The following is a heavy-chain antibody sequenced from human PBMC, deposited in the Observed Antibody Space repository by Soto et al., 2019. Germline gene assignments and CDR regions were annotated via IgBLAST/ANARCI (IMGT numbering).Heavy chain of an antibody. CDR3: ARGDYYGSGSYYRYYYYYYGMDV. Sequence: SETLSLTCAVYGGSFSGYYWSWIRQPPGKGLEWIGEINHSGSTNYNPSLKSRVTISVDTSKNQFSLKLSSVTAADTAVYYCARGDYYGSGSYYRYYYYYYGMDVWGQGTTVTV. D-gene: IGHD3-10*01. CDR2: INHSGST. J-gene: IGHJ6*02. V-gene: IGHV4-34*01. CDR1: GGSFSGYY.